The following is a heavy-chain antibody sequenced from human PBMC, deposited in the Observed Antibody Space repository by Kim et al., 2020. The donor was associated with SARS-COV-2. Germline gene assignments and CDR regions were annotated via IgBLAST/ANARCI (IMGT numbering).Heavy chain of an antibody. CDR1: GGSFSGYY. V-gene: IGHV4-34*01. CDR2: INHSGST. J-gene: IGHJ5*02. D-gene: IGHD6-19*01. Sequence: SETLSLTCAVYGGSFSGYYWSWIRQPPGKGLEWIGEINHSGSTNYNPSLKSRVTISVDTSKNQFSLKLSSVTAADTAVYYCASGRGPAVAGDWFDPWGQGTLVTVSS. CDR3: ASGRGPAVAGDWFDP.